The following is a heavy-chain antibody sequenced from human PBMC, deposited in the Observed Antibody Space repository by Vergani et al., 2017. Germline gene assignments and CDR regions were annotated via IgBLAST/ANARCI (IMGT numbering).Heavy chain of an antibody. J-gene: IGHJ6*03. CDR3: AGDPEGFWSGYYTFGYYYYMDV. V-gene: IGHV1-18*01. D-gene: IGHD3-3*01. CDR2: ISAYNGNT. CDR1: GYTFTSYG. Sequence: QVQLVQSGAEVKKPGASVKVSCKASGYTFTSYGISWVRQAPGQGLEWMGWISAYNGNTNYAQKLQSRVTMTTDTSPSTAYMELRSLRSDDTAVYYCAGDPEGFWSGYYTFGYYYYMDVWGKGTTVTVSS.